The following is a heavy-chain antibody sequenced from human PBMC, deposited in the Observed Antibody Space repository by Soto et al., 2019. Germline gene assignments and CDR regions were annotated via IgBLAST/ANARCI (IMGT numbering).Heavy chain of an antibody. D-gene: IGHD1-1*01. Sequence: EVQLLESGGGLMQPGGSLRLSCAVSGFTFSTYVMTWVRQAPGKGLEWVSGISGSGGFTYYADSVKGRFTISRDNSKNTLFLQMNSLRAEATAVYYCARDNEGAYTAASPFDYWGQGTLVTVSS. V-gene: IGHV3-23*01. CDR2: ISGSGGFT. CDR1: GFTFSTYV. J-gene: IGHJ4*02. CDR3: ARDNEGAYTAASPFDY.